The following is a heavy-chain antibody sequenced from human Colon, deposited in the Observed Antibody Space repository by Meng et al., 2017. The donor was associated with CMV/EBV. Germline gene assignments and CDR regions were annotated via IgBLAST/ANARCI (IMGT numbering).Heavy chain of an antibody. CDR1: GFTFSSYW. V-gene: IGHV3-7*04. D-gene: IGHD3-16*01. J-gene: IGHJ2*01. CDR2: INHDGSAD. CDR3: ARDVRFGLFDL. Sequence: EVQRVEIGGDLVPPGGSLTLSCAASGFTFSSYWMDWVRQVPGKGLELVAIINHDGSADYYVDSVKGPLTVSRDNAKNSLYLQLNSLRVDDTAIYFCARDVRFGLFDLWGPGTLVTVSS.